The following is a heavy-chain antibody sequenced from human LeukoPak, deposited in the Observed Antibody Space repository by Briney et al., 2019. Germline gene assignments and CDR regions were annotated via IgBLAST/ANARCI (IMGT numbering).Heavy chain of an antibody. J-gene: IGHJ4*02. Sequence: KPSETLSLTCTVSGGSISSYYWSWIRQPPGKGLEWIGYIYYSGSINYNPSLKSRVTISVDTSKNQFSLKLRSVTAADTAVYYCASGTLWFGELLDYWGQGTLVTVSS. CDR2: IYYSGSI. D-gene: IGHD3-10*01. CDR3: ASGTLWFGELLDY. V-gene: IGHV4-59*08. CDR1: GGSISSYY.